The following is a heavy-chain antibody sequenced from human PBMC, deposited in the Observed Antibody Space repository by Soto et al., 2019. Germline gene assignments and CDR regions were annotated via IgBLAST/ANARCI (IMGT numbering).Heavy chain of an antibody. CDR2: ISSSGRTI. J-gene: IGHJ6*02. CDR3: ARYSFGYADV. Sequence: GGSLRLSCAASGFTFSSYGMHWVRQAPGKGLEWVSYISSSGRTIYYADSVKGRFTISRDNAKRSLYLQMNSLRAEDTAVYYCARYSFGYADVWGQGTTVTVSS. CDR1: GFTFSSYG. V-gene: IGHV3-48*04. D-gene: IGHD5-18*01.